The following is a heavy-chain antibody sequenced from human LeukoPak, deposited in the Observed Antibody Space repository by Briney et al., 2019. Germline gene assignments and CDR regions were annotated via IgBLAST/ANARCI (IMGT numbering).Heavy chain of an antibody. CDR3: ASSSGLLWFGELPTGY. J-gene: IGHJ4*02. V-gene: IGHV4-34*01. CDR2: INHSGST. D-gene: IGHD3-10*01. CDR1: GGSFSGYY. Sequence: SETLSLTCAVYGGSFSGYYWSWIRQPPGKGLEWIGEINHSGSTNYNPSLKSRVTISVDTSKNQFSLKLSSVTAADTAVYYCASSSGLLWFGELPTGYWGQGTLVTVSS.